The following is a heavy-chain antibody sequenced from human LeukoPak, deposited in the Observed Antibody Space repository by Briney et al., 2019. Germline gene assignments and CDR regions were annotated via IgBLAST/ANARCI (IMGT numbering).Heavy chain of an antibody. CDR2: IYYSGST. Sequence: SETLSLTCTVSGGSISSYYWSCIRQPPGKGLEWIGYIYYSGSTNYNPSLKSRVTISVDTSKNQFSLKLSSVTAADTAVYYCARAGKSLYSSTTWMDYWGQGTLVTVSS. CDR1: GGSISSYY. V-gene: IGHV4-59*01. CDR3: ARAGKSLYSSTTWMDY. J-gene: IGHJ4*02. D-gene: IGHD6-13*01.